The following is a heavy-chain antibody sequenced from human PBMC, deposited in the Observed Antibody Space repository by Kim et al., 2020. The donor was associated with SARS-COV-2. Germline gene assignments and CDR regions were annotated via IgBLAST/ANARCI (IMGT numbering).Heavy chain of an antibody. CDR2: IRTNRDGGTA. V-gene: IGHV3-15*01. CDR1: GFTFNDAW. CDR3: TTLSFSGTTWIY. J-gene: IGHJ4*02. Sequence: GGSLRLSCATSGFTFNDAWMSWVRQAPGKGLEWLGRIRTNRDGGTADYASPVKGRFTISRDDSRNTVYLQMNSLKTEDTAVYYCTTLSFSGTTWIYWGQGTLVTVSS. D-gene: IGHD1-1*01.